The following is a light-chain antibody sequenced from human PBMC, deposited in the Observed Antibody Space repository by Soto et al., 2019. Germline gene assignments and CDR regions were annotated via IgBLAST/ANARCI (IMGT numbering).Light chain of an antibody. CDR3: CSYAGDYTFV. V-gene: IGLV2-11*01. CDR1: SSDVGGYNY. Sequence: QSALTQPRSVSGSPGQSVTLSCTGTSSDVGGYNYVTWYQQYPGKAPKVMIYDVKTRPSGVPDRFSGSKSGNTASLTISGLQAEDEADYYCCSYAGDYTFVFGTGTKV. CDR2: DVK. J-gene: IGLJ1*01.